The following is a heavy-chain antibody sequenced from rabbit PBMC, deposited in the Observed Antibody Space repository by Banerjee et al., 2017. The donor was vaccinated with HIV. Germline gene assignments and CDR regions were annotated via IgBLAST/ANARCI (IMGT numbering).Heavy chain of an antibody. CDR1: GFSFSNGYV. Sequence: QEQLVESGGDLVKPEGSLTLTCTASGFSFSNGYVMCWVRQAPGKGLEWIGCINSNTGDGSTYYASWVNGRFSISRENTQNTVSLQMNSLTAADTATYFCAREFNLWGQGTLVTVS. CDR2: INSNTGDGST. V-gene: IGHV1S45*01. J-gene: IGHJ4*01. CDR3: AREFNL.